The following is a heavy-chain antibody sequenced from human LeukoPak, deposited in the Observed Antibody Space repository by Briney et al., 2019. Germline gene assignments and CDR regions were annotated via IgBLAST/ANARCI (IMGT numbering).Heavy chain of an antibody. Sequence: ASVKVSCKASGYTFTSYGISWVRQAPGQGLEWMGWISAYNGNTNYAQKLQGRVTMTTDTSTSTAYMELRSLRSDDTAVYYCARCRRDYDFSSGYLTFDYWGQGTLVTVSS. CDR2: ISAYNGNT. CDR1: GYTFTSYG. V-gene: IGHV1-18*01. D-gene: IGHD3-3*01. J-gene: IGHJ4*02. CDR3: ARCRRDYDFSSGYLTFDY.